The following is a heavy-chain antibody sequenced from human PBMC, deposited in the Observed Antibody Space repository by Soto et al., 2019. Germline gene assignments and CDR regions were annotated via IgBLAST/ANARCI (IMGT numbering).Heavy chain of an antibody. CDR3: ARASGVSVLRYFDWSNNWFDP. D-gene: IGHD3-9*01. V-gene: IGHV1-69*13. CDR1: GGTFSSYA. CDR2: IIPIFGTA. J-gene: IGHJ5*02. Sequence: SVKVSCKASGGTFSSYANSWVRQAPGQGLEWMGGIIPIFGTANYAQKFQGRVTITADESTSTAYMELSSLRSEDTAVYYCARASGVSVLRYFDWSNNWFDPWGQGTLVTVSS.